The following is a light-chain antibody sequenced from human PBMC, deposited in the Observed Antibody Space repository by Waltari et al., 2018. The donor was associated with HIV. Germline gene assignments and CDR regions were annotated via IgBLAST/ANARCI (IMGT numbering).Light chain of an antibody. CDR1: QSIGSN. CDR3: QQYNKWPPLT. V-gene: IGKV3-15*01. J-gene: IGKJ4*01. Sequence: IAMTQSPATLSVSPGETATLSCRASQSIGSNLAWYQHKSGQPPRLLIYGASTRATGIPERFSGGGSGTDFTLTISSLQSEDFAVYYCQQYNKWPPLTFGGGTKVEIK. CDR2: GAS.